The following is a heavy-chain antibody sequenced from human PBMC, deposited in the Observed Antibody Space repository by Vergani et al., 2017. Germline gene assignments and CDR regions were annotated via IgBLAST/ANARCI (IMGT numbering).Heavy chain of an antibody. V-gene: IGHV3-21*01. CDR3: ARDLEYSSSSGRG. Sequence: EVQLVESGGGLVKPGGSLRLSCAASGFTFSSYSMNWVRQAPGKGLEWVSSISSSSSYIYYADSVKGRFTISRDKAKNSLYLQMNSLRAEDTAVYYCARDLEYSSSSGRGWGQGTLVTVSS. CDR2: ISSSSSYI. D-gene: IGHD6-6*01. J-gene: IGHJ4*02. CDR1: GFTFSSYS.